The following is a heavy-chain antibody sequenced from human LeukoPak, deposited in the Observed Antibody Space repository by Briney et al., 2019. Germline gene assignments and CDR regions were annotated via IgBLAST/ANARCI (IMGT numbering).Heavy chain of an antibody. V-gene: IGHV4-39*01. J-gene: IGHJ4*02. CDR2: IYYSGST. Sequence: SETLSLTCTVSGGSISSSSYYWGWIRQPPGKGLEWIGSIYYSGSTYYNPSLKSRVTISVDTSKNQFSLKLSSVTAADTAVYYCARHKLGYCSGGSCSFDYWGQGTLVTFYS. CDR3: ARHKLGYCSGGSCSFDY. CDR1: GGSISSSSYY. D-gene: IGHD2-15*01.